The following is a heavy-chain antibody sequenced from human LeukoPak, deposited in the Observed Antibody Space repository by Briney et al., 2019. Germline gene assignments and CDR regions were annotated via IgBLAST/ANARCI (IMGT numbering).Heavy chain of an antibody. D-gene: IGHD3-22*01. Sequence: ASVKVSCKASGYTFTSYYMHWVRQAPGQGLEWMGIINPSGGSTSYAQKFQGRVTMTRDTSISTAYMELSRLRSDDTAVYYCARDYYDSSGYIDDWGQGTLITVSS. J-gene: IGHJ4*02. V-gene: IGHV1-46*01. CDR3: ARDYYDSSGYIDD. CDR2: INPSGGST. CDR1: GYTFTSYY.